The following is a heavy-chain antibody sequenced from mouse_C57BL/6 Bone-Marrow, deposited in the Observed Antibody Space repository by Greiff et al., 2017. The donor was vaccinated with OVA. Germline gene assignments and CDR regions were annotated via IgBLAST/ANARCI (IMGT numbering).Heavy chain of an antibody. CDR3: ARSGPWYFDV. Sequence: VQLQPSGPVLVKPGASVKMSCKASGYTFTDYYMNWVKQSHGKSLEWIGVINPYNGGTSYNQKFKGKATLTVDKSSSTAYMELNSLTSEDSAVYYCARSGPWYFDVWGTGTTVTVSS. CDR2: INPYNGGT. J-gene: IGHJ1*03. CDR1: GYTFTDYY. V-gene: IGHV1-19*01. D-gene: IGHD3-2*02.